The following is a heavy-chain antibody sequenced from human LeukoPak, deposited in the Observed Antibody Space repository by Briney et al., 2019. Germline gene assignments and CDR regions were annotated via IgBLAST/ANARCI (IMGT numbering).Heavy chain of an antibody. Sequence: PGGSLRLSCAASGFTFSDYAMSWVRQAPGKGLEWVSAITNSGGRTYYADSVRGRFTISRDKSRNTLYLQTNSLRAEDTAVYYCAKDRDLFGVLPLFHYWGQGTLVTVSS. CDR3: AKDRDLFGVLPLFHY. V-gene: IGHV3-23*01. CDR1: GFTFSDYA. D-gene: IGHD3-3*01. CDR2: ITNSGGRT. J-gene: IGHJ4*02.